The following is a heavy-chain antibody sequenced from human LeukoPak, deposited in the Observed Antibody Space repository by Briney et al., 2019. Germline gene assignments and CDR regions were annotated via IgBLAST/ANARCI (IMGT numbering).Heavy chain of an antibody. CDR2: IYYSGST. CDR3: ASPGTDSSSSNHYFDY. V-gene: IGHV4-59*08. CDR1: GDSSSSYY. D-gene: IGHD6-13*01. J-gene: IGHJ4*02. Sequence: PSGTLSLTCSVSGDSSSSYYWSWIRQAAGKGLEWIGYIYYSGSTNYNPSLKSRVTISVDTSKNQFSLKLSSVTAADTAVYYCASPGTDSSSSNHYFDYWGQGTLVTVSS.